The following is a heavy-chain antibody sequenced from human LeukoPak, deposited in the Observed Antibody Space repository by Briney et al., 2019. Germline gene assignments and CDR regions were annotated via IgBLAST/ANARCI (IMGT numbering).Heavy chain of an antibody. CDR3: ARVDPDYGGPFDY. J-gene: IGHJ4*02. Sequence: ASVKVSCTASGGTFSSYAISWVRQAPGQGLEWMGRIIPILGIANYAQKFQGRVTITADKSTSTAYMELSSLRSEDTAVYYCARVDPDYGGPFDYWGQGTLVTVSS. D-gene: IGHD4-23*01. V-gene: IGHV1-69*04. CDR1: GGTFSSYA. CDR2: IIPILGIA.